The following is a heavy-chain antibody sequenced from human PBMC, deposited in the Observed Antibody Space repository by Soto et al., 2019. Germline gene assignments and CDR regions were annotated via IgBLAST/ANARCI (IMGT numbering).Heavy chain of an antibody. D-gene: IGHD3-3*01. CDR3: TTDRNYDVGSTYYYYAMEV. V-gene: IGHV3-15*07. CDR2: IKSESDGGTI. J-gene: IGHJ6*01. CDR1: GFTFNKAW. Sequence: EVQLVESGGGLVSRGGSLRLSCAASGFTFNKAWMNWVRQAPGKGLEWVGRIKSESDGGTIYYAGGVQDRFTISRDDSRATLYLQMISLKTEDTAVYYCTTDRNYDVGSTYYYYAMEVWGQGTTVTVSS.